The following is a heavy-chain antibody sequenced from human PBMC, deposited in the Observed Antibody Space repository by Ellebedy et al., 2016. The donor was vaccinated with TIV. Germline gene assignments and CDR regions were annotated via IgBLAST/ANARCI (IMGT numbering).Heavy chain of an antibody. Sequence: MPSETLSLTCGVYGGPFSGFYWSWFPPPPGKVLEWLGDINHSGSTNYNPSVKSRITMSVDTHREQFSLKLSSVTAPDTAIYFCAGAYLGDPHWFDPWGQGIPVIVSS. J-gene: IGHJ5*02. CDR1: GGPFSGFY. D-gene: IGHD3-16*01. CDR3: AGAYLGDPHWFDP. V-gene: IGHV4-34*10. CDR2: INHSGST.